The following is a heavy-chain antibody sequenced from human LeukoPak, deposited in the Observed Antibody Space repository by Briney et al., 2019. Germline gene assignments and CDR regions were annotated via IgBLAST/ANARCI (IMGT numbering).Heavy chain of an antibody. Sequence: SETLSLTCTVSGGSINGYYWNWIRQPPGKGLEWIGYIYYSGSTNYNPSLKSRVTISVDTSKNHFSLKLSSVTAADTAVYYCARHYYDSSGYYWFDYWGQGTLVTVSS. CDR1: GGSINGYY. D-gene: IGHD3-22*01. CDR2: IYYSGST. CDR3: ARHYYDSSGYYWFDY. J-gene: IGHJ4*02. V-gene: IGHV4-59*01.